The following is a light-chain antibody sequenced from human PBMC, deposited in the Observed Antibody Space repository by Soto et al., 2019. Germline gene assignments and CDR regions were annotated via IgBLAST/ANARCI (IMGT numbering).Light chain of an antibody. J-gene: IGKJ1*01. V-gene: IGKV3-20*01. Sequence: EIVLTQSPGTLSLSPGERATLSCRASQSVSSSYLAWYQQKPDQAPRLLIYGASSRATGIPKRFSGSGSGTDFTLTISRLEPEDFVVYYCQQYGTSPWTFGQGTKVEVK. CDR1: QSVSSSY. CDR3: QQYGTSPWT. CDR2: GAS.